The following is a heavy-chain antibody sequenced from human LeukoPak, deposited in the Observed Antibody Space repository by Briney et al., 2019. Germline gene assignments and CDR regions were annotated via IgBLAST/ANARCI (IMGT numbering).Heavy chain of an antibody. Sequence: GASVKVSCKASGYNISSNGISWVRQAPGQGLEWMGWTSVYNSNTNSAQNLQGRVTMTTDTSTSTAYMELRSLRSDDTAVYYCARMGCSSASCYTLDYWGQGTLVTVSS. D-gene: IGHD2-2*02. J-gene: IGHJ4*02. V-gene: IGHV1-18*01. CDR3: ARMGCSSASCYTLDY. CDR2: TSVYNSNT. CDR1: GYNISSNG.